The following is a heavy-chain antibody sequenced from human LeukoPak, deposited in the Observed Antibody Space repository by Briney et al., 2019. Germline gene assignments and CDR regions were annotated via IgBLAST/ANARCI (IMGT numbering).Heavy chain of an antibody. Sequence: GRSLRLSCAASGVRFNNYAMHWVRQPPGTGLEWVAVISMDGIQEYYADSVKGRFSISRDNSKNTLYLQMNSLRSEDTAVYYCAREVYSYALDALDLWGQGTMVIVSS. CDR2: ISMDGIQE. CDR1: GVRFNNYA. J-gene: IGHJ3*01. D-gene: IGHD5-18*01. V-gene: IGHV3-30*04. CDR3: AREVYSYALDALDL.